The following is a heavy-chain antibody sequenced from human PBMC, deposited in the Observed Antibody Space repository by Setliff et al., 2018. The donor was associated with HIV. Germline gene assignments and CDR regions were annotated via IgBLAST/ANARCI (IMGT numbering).Heavy chain of an antibody. J-gene: IGHJ1*01. Sequence: ASVKVSCKVSGYSLTDLSIHWVRQALGKGLEWMGGFDPEDGETVYAQKLQGRVTMTEDTSTDTAYMELSSLRSEDTAMYYCATIRAYYYDSSGQEYFQYWGHGTLVTVSS. CDR1: GYSLTDLS. CDR3: ATIRAYYYDSSGQEYFQY. D-gene: IGHD3-22*01. CDR2: FDPEDGET. V-gene: IGHV1-24*01.